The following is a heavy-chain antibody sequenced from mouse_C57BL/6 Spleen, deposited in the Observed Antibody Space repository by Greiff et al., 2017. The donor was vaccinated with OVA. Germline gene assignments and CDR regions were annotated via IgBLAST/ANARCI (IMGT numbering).Heavy chain of an antibody. Sequence: VKVEESGPGLVQPSQSLSITCTVSGFSLTSYGVHWVRQPPGKGLEWLGVIWSGGSTDYNAAFISRLSISKDNSKSHVFFKMNSLQADDTAIYYCAKTEVTTSYWYFDVWGTGTTVTVSS. CDR1: GFSLTSYG. CDR3: AKTEVTTSYWYFDV. D-gene: IGHD2-12*01. V-gene: IGHV2-4*01. J-gene: IGHJ1*03. CDR2: IWSGGST.